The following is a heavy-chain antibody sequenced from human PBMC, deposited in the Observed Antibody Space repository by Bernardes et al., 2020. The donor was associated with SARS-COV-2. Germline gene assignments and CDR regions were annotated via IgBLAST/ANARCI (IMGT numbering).Heavy chain of an antibody. Sequence: ASVKVSCKASGYTFTNYGISWVRQAPGQGLEWVGWITAYSGNTNYAQKLQGRVTMTTDTSTSTAYMELRSLRSDDTAVYYCARDTISMIVVVPDYWGQGTLVTVSS. CDR1: GYTFTNYG. D-gene: IGHD3-22*01. V-gene: IGHV1-18*04. CDR3: ARDTISMIVVVPDY. CDR2: ITAYSGNT. J-gene: IGHJ4*02.